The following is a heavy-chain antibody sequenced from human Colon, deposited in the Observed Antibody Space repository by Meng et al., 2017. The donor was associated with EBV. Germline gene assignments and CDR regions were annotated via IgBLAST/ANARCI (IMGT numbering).Heavy chain of an antibody. CDR3: ARTFGYCSNNNCPRTLGY. J-gene: IGHJ4*02. Sequence: VPLTQRGAVPLKPSGNLSPTCGVSGGSLSGYYWSWIRHFPGRTLEFIGDINHSGSANYNPSLRSRVTISVDTSKNQIFLNLHSVTAADTAVYHCARTFGYCSNNNCPRTLGYWGQGTLVTVSS. D-gene: IGHD2-2*03. V-gene: IGHV4-34*02. CDR2: INHSGSA. CDR1: GGSLSGYY.